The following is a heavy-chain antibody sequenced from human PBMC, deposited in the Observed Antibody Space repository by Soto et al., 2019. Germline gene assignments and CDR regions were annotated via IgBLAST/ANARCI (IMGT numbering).Heavy chain of an antibody. CDR1: GGSISSYY. Sequence: QVQLQESGPGLVKPSETLSLTCTVSGGSISSYYWSWIRQPPGKGLEWIGYIYYSGSTNYNPSLKRRVTISVDTSKNQFSLKLSSVTAADTAVYYCARGYDFWSGYHNWFDPWGQGTLVTVSS. D-gene: IGHD3-3*01. V-gene: IGHV4-59*08. CDR3: ARGYDFWSGYHNWFDP. J-gene: IGHJ5*02. CDR2: IYYSGST.